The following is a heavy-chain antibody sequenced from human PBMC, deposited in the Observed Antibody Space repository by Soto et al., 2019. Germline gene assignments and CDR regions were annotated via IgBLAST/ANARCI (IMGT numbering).Heavy chain of an antibody. CDR1: GYTFTSYA. J-gene: IGHJ6*02. D-gene: IGHD3-3*01. V-gene: IGHV7-4-1*01. CDR2: INTNTGNP. Sequence: VASVKVSCKASGYTFTSYAMNWVRQAPGQGLEWMGWINTNTGNPTYAQGFTGRFVFSLDTSVSTAYLQICSLKAEDTAVYYCAVVRSSGYYRTHYYYYAMDVWGQGTTVTFSS. CDR3: AVVRSSGYYRTHYYYYAMDV.